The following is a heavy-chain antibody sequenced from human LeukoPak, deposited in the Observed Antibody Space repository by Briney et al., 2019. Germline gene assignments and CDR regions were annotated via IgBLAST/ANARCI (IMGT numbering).Heavy chain of an antibody. Sequence: ASLKVSCKASGYTFTSYTMSWVRQAPGQGLEWMGWISGYNGNTNYAQKLQGRVTMTTDTSTSTAYMELRSLRSDDTAVYYCARDVEVHTDFDYWGQGTLVTVSS. D-gene: IGHD2-8*02. CDR2: ISGYNGNT. J-gene: IGHJ4*02. CDR1: GYTFTSYT. CDR3: ARDVEVHTDFDY. V-gene: IGHV1-18*01.